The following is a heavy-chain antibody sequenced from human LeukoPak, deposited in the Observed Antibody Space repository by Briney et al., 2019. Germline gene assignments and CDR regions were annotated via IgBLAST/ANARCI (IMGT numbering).Heavy chain of an antibody. D-gene: IGHD5-24*01. J-gene: IGHJ4*02. CDR3: ARGDGYNSRQFDY. CDR1: GFTFSSYA. CDR2: ISYDESNK. V-gene: IGHV3-30*01. Sequence: GGSLRLSCAASGFTFSSYAMHWVRQAPGKGLEWVAVISYDESNKYYADSVKGRFTISRDNSKNTLYLQMNSLRAEDTAVYYCARGDGYNSRQFDYWGQGTLVTVSS.